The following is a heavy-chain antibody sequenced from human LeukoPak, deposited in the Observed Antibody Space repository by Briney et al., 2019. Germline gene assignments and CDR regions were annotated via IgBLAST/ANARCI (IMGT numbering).Heavy chain of an antibody. Sequence: PSDTLSLPCSFSGHSISRGYYWGWIRPPTGKGLDWIGRIYHSWSTYYNLSLKSRVTISVDTSKNQLTLKRGSVTAADTAVYYCARVTGDGYNYAFDYWGRGPLVSVSS. V-gene: IGHV4-38-2*02. CDR3: ARVTGDGYNYAFDY. CDR2: IYHSWST. D-gene: IGHD5-24*01. CDR1: GHSISRGYY. J-gene: IGHJ4*02.